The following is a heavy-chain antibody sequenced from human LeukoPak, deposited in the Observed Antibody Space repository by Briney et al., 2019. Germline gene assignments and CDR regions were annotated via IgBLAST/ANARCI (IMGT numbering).Heavy chain of an antibody. D-gene: IGHD3-10*01. CDR2: IYSSGTT. V-gene: IGHV3-53*01. CDR1: GLTVSSNH. J-gene: IGHJ4*02. CDR3: GSSGTDTRFDY. Sequence: GGSLRFSCEASGLTVSSNHMGGVGQVPGKGLEWASIIYSSGTTYYAESVKGRFTISRDNSKNMLYLQMNSLRAEDTAVYYCGSSGTDTRFDYWGQGTLVTVSS.